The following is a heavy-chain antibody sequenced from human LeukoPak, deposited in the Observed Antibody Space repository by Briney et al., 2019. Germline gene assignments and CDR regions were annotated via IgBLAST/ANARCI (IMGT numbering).Heavy chain of an antibody. CDR1: GDSVSSNSAA. J-gene: IGHJ6*02. D-gene: IGHD3-22*01. V-gene: IGHV6-1*01. Sequence: SQTLSLTCAISGDSVSSNSAAWTWIRQSPSRGLEWLGRTYYRSKWYNDYAVSVKSRITINPDTSKNQFSLQLNSVTPEDTAVYYCARAINYYDSSGYYGGYYYYYGMDVWGQGTTVTVSS. CDR2: TYYRSKWYN. CDR3: ARAINYYDSSGYYGGYYYYYGMDV.